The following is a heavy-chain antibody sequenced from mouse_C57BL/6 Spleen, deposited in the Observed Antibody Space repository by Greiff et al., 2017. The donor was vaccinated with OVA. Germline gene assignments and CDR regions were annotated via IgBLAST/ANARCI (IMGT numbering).Heavy chain of an antibody. J-gene: IGHJ2*01. CDR2: IYPGNSDT. CDR3: TRTPHYYGSSYPSFDY. D-gene: IGHD1-1*01. Sequence: EVQLQQSGPVLARPGASVKMSCKTSGYTFTSYWMHWVKQRPGQGLEWIGAIYPGNSDTSYNQKFKGKAKLTAVTSASTAYMELSSLTNEDSAVYYCTRTPHYYGSSYPSFDYWGQGTTLTVSS. CDR1: GYTFTSYW. V-gene: IGHV1-5*01.